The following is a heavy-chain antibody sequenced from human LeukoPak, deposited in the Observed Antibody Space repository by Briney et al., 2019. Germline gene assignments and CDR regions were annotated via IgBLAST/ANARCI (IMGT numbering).Heavy chain of an antibody. CDR3: AREGCLMCVVVPAAFDY. J-gene: IGHJ4*02. Sequence: PGGSLRLSCAASGFTFSSYWMHWVRQAPGKGLVWVSRINSDGSSTSYADSVKGRFTISRDNAKNTLYLQMNSLRAEDTAVYYCAREGCLMCVVVPAAFDYWGQGTVVTV. CDR2: INSDGSST. CDR1: GFTFSSYW. V-gene: IGHV3-74*01. D-gene: IGHD2-2*01.